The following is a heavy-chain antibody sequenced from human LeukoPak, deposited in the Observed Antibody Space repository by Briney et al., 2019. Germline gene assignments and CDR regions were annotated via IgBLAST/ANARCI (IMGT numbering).Heavy chain of an antibody. J-gene: IGHJ4*02. CDR1: GFTFSSYA. CDR2: ISGSGGST. CDR3: AKGTLDIVVVPAAPKVYYFDY. D-gene: IGHD2-2*01. V-gene: IGHV3-23*01. Sequence: GGSLRLSCAASGFTFSSYAMSWVRQAPGKGLEWVSAISGSGGSTYYADSVKGRFTISRDNSKNTLYLQMNSLRAEDAAVYYCAKGTLDIVVVPAAPKVYYFDYWGQGTLVTVSS.